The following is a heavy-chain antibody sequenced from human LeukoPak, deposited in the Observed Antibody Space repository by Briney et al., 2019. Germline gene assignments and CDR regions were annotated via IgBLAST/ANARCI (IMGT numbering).Heavy chain of an antibody. Sequence: QTGGSLRLSCAASGFTFSTYWMTWVRQAPGKGLEWVATIRQDDIERHLVDSVKGRFSISRDNAKNSLYLQMNSLTVEDTAVYYCVRGCNRAHCPYFFDSWGQGTLITVS. V-gene: IGHV3-7*01. CDR1: GFTFSTYW. J-gene: IGHJ4*02. CDR3: VRGCNRAHCPYFFDS. CDR2: IRQDDIER. D-gene: IGHD2/OR15-2a*01.